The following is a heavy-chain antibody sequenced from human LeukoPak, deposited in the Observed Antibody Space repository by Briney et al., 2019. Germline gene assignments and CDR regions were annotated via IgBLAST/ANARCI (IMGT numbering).Heavy chain of an antibody. V-gene: IGHV3-33*01. CDR2: IWYDGSNK. D-gene: IGHD1-26*01. J-gene: IGHJ4*02. Sequence: GGSLRLSGAASGFTFSSYGMHWVRQAPGKGLEWVAVIWYDGSNKYYADSVKGRFTISRDNSKNTLYLQMNSLRAEDTAVYYCARDSEVGATSFDYWGQGTLVTVSS. CDR3: ARDSEVGATSFDY. CDR1: GFTFSSYG.